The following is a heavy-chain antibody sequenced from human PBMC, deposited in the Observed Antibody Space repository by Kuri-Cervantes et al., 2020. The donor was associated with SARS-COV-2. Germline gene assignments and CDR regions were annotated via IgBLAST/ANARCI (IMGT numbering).Heavy chain of an antibody. J-gene: IGHJ5*02. CDR1: GYTFTSYY. D-gene: IGHD6-13*01. CDR3: ASEQQLVRGWFDP. Sequence: SVKVSCKASGYTFTSYYMHWVRQAPGQGLEWMGIINPSGGSTSYAQKFQGRVTMTRDTSTSTVYMELSSLRSEDTAVYYCASEQQLVRGWFDPWGQGTLVTVSS. CDR2: INPSGGST. V-gene: IGHV1-46*01.